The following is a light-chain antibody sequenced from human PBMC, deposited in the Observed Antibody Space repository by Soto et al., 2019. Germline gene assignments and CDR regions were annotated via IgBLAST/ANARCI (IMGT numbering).Light chain of an antibody. V-gene: IGLV2-14*01. CDR3: SSYTSSSTVI. Sequence: QSALTQPASVSGSPGQSITIYCTGTSSDVSGYNYVSWYQHHPGKAPKLMIYEVSNRPSGVSSRFSGSKSGNTASLTISGLQAEDEADYYCSSYTSSSTVIFGGGTKLTVL. CDR1: SSDVSGYNY. J-gene: IGLJ2*01. CDR2: EVS.